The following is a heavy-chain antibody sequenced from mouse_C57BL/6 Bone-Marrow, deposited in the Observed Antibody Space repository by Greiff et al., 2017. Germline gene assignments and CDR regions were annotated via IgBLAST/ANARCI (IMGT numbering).Heavy chain of an antibody. Sequence: QVQLQQPGAELVRPGTSVKLSCKASGYTFTSYWMHWVKQRPGQGLEWIGVIDPSDSYTNYNQKFKGKATLTVDTTSSTAYMQLSSLKSEDSAVYYCARSGRRSAMDYWGQGTSVTVSS. CDR3: ARSGRRSAMDY. J-gene: IGHJ4*01. D-gene: IGHD2-12*01. CDR1: GYTFTSYW. CDR2: IDPSDSYT. V-gene: IGHV1-59*01.